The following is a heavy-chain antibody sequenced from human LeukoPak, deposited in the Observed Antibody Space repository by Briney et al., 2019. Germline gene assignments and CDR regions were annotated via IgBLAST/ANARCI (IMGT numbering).Heavy chain of an antibody. D-gene: IGHD1/OR15-1a*01. CDR1: GGSFSGYY. J-gene: IGHJ5*02. CDR3: AREITGTRLFWFDP. CDR2: INHSGST. Sequence: SETLSLTCAVCGGSFSGYYWSWIRQPPGKGLEWIGEINHSGSTNYNPSLKSRVTISVDTSKNQFSLKLSSVTAADTAVYYCAREITGTRLFWFDPWGQGTLVTVSS. V-gene: IGHV4-34*01.